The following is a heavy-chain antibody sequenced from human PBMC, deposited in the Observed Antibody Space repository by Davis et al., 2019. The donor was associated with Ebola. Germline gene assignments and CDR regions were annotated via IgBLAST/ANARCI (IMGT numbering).Heavy chain of an antibody. V-gene: IGHV4-61*01. CDR3: AKGGFYGGHSHDY. CDR2: IYSSGST. J-gene: IGHJ4*02. D-gene: IGHD4-23*01. Sequence: PSETLSLTCTVSGGSVSSGSYYWSWIRQPPGKGLEWIGYIYSSGSTNYNPSLKSRVTISVDTSKNQFFLKVTSVTAADTAVYYCAKGGFYGGHSHDYWGQGTLVTVSS. CDR1: GGSVSSGSYY.